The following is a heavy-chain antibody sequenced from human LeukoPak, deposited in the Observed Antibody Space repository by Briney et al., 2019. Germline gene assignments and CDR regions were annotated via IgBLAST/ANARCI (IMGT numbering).Heavy chain of an antibody. Sequence: SETLSLTCTVSASSISSGYFWGWIRQPPGEGLEWIGSIYHNGDTYYTPSLKSRVSISVDTSKNQFSLKLSSVTAADTAVYFCARGGGLRWLYYYLEVWGRGTTVTVSS. CDR3: ARGGGLRWLYYYLEV. D-gene: IGHD3-16*01. CDR2: IYHNGDT. V-gene: IGHV4-38-2*02. CDR1: ASSISSGYF. J-gene: IGHJ6*03.